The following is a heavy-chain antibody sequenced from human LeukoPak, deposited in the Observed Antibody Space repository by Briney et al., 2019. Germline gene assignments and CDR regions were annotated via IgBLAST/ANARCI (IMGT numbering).Heavy chain of an antibody. Sequence: SETLSLTCTVSGYSISTGYYWGWIRQSPGEGLEWIGSIYYSGNTYYNASLKSQVSISIDTSKNQFSLRLTSVTAADTAVYYCARQTGSGLFILPGGQGTLVTVSS. CDR1: GYSISTGYY. J-gene: IGHJ4*02. D-gene: IGHD3/OR15-3a*01. CDR3: ARQTGSGLFILP. V-gene: IGHV4-38-2*02. CDR2: IYYSGNT.